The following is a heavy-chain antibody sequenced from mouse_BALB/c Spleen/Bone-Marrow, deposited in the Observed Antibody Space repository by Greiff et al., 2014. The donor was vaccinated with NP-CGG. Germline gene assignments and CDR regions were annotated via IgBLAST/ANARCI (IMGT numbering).Heavy chain of an antibody. CDR3: ARGGYAMDY. CDR1: GYTFTDYA. J-gene: IGHJ4*01. CDR2: ISTYSGNT. Sequence: QVQLKQSGPELVRPGVSVKISCKGSGYTFTDYAMHWVKQGHAKSLEWIGVISTYSGNTNYNQKFKGKATMTVDKSSSTAYIELARLTSEDSTIDYCARGGYAMDYWGQGTSVTVSS. V-gene: IGHV1-67*01.